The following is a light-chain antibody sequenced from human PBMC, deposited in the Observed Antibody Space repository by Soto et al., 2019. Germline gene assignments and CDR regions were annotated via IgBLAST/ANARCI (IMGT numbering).Light chain of an antibody. CDR3: QQYSSYST. J-gene: IGKJ1*01. CDR1: QSISNW. V-gene: IGKV1-5*01. CDR2: DAS. Sequence: DIQMTQSASILSASVGDRVAITCRASQSISNWLAWYQQKPGKAPKLLIYDASTLESGVPSRFSGGGFGTDFTLTISSLQPDDFATYYCQQYSSYSTFGQGTKVDIK.